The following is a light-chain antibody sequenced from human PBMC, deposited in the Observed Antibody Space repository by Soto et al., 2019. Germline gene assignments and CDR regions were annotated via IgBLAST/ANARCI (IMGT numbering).Light chain of an antibody. Sequence: IVLTQSPGTLSLPPGERATLSCRASQSVSSIYLAWYQQKPGQAPRLLIYRASSRATGIPDRFSGSGSGTDFTLTISRLEPEDFAVYYCQQYGGSPPYTFGQGTKLEIK. CDR1: QSVSSIY. CDR2: RAS. V-gene: IGKV3-20*01. CDR3: QQYGGSPPYT. J-gene: IGKJ2*01.